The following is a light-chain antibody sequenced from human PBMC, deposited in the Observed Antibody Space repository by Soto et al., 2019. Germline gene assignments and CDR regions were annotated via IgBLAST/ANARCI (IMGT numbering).Light chain of an antibody. J-gene: IGLJ2*01. V-gene: IGLV2-14*03. CDR2: DVS. Sequence: QPVLTQPASVSGSPGQSITISCTGTSSDIGGYNFVSWYQQHPGKAPNLMISDVSNRPSGVSNRFSGSKSGNTASLTISGLQAEDEADYYCSSYTSSTTLVFGGGTKLTVL. CDR1: SSDIGGYNF. CDR3: SSYTSSTTLV.